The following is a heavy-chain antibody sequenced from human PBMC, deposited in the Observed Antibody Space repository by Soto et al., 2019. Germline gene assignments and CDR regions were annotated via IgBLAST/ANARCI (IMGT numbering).Heavy chain of an antibody. Sequence: GASVKVSCKASGYAFTSYYMHWVRQAPGQGLEWMGIINPSGGSTSYAQKFQGRVTMTRDTSTSTVYMELSSLRSEDTAVYYCACYDFWSGIGGYYYGMDVWGQGTTVTVSS. CDR2: INPSGGST. CDR1: GYAFTSYY. D-gene: IGHD3-3*01. V-gene: IGHV1-46*01. CDR3: ACYDFWSGIGGYYYGMDV. J-gene: IGHJ6*02.